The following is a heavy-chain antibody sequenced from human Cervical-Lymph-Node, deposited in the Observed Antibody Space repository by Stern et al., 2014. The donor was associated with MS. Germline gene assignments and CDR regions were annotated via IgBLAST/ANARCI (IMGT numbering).Heavy chain of an antibody. Sequence: EVQLVESGGAVVQPGGSLRLSCAASGFTFRQYNMHWVRQAPGKGLECVSLIHKDDGTTSHPDSVKGRFTISRDNSKNLLYLQMNGLTTEDSGLYYCAKDDAAGSIDYWGQGTLVTVSS. CDR1: GFTFRQYN. J-gene: IGHJ4*02. CDR3: AKDDAAGSIDY. CDR2: IHKDDGTT. V-gene: IGHV3-43*01. D-gene: IGHD6-13*01.